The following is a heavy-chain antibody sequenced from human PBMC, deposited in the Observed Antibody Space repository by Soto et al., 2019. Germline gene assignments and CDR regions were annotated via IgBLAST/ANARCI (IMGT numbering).Heavy chain of an antibody. CDR1: GFTFSSYS. V-gene: IGHV3-21*01. CDR2: ISSNSSYI. D-gene: IGHD2-2*01. Sequence: PGGSLRLSCAASGFTFSSYSMNWVRQAPGKGLEWVSSISSNSSYIYYADSVKGRFTISRDNAKNSLYLQMNSLRAEDTAVYYCARELGYCSSTSCSNYYYYGMDVWGQGTTVTVSS. J-gene: IGHJ6*02. CDR3: ARELGYCSSTSCSNYYYYGMDV.